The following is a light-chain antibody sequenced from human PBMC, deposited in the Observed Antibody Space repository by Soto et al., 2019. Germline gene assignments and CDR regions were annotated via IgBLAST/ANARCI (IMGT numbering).Light chain of an antibody. CDR2: GAS. CDR3: QQYGSSPRT. CDR1: QSVSNNY. Sequence: EIVLTHSPGTLSLSPGERATLSFRSSQSVSNNYLAWYQQKPGQAPRLLIYGASSRATGISDRFTGSGSGTDFTLTITTLEPEDFAVYYCQQYGSSPRTFGLGTKVDI. J-gene: IGKJ1*01. V-gene: IGKV3-20*01.